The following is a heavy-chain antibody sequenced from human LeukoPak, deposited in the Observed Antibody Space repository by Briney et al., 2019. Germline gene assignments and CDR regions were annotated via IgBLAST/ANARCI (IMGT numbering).Heavy chain of an antibody. CDR1: GGTFSSYA. D-gene: IGHD1-14*01. CDR2: IIPIFGTA. J-gene: IGHJ6*03. V-gene: IGHV1-69*05. CDR3: ARGRKTASIYYYYMDV. Sequence: SVKVSCKAFGGTFSSYAISWVRQAPGQGLEWMGGIIPIFGTANYAQKFQGRVTITTDESTSTAYMELSSLRSEDTAVYYCARGRKTASIYYYYMDVWGKGTTVTVSS.